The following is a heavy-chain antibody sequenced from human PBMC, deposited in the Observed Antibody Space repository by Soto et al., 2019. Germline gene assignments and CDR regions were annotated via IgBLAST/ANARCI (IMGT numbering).Heavy chain of an antibody. V-gene: IGHV1-69*12. CDR3: ARTYSSGWDANYYYYYGMDV. J-gene: IGHJ6*02. Sequence: QVQLVQSGAEVKKPGSSVKVSCNASGGTFSNYAISWVRQAPGQGLEWMGGFIPIFGTANYAQKFQGRVTITADESTNTAYMELSSLRSEDTAVYYCARTYSSGWDANYYYYYGMDVWGQGTTVTVSS. CDR2: FIPIFGTA. D-gene: IGHD6-19*01. CDR1: GGTFSNYA.